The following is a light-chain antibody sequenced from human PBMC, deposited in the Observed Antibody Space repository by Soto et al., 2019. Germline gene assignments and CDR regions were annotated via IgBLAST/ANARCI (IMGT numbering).Light chain of an antibody. CDR2: DAS. V-gene: IGKV3-15*01. CDR1: QSVGSN. J-gene: IGKJ4*01. CDR3: QQYGSSPPLT. Sequence: IVVTQSPATLSVSPGERVTLSCRASQSVGSNLAWYQQRPGQAPRLLIYDASTRATGIPDRFSGSGSGTEFTLTISSLQSEDFAVYYCQQYGSSPPLTFGGGTKVEIK.